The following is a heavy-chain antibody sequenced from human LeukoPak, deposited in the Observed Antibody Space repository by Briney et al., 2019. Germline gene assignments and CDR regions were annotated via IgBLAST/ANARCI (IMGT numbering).Heavy chain of an antibody. CDR3: ARDPKIAVAGTGVDY. CDR1: GYTFTSYY. CDR2: INPSGGST. Sequence: GASVKVSCKASGYTFTSYYMHWVRQAPGQGLEWMGIINPSGGSTSYAQKFQGRVTMTRDTSTSTVYMELSSLRSEDTAVYYCARDPKIAVAGTGVDYWGQGTLVTVSS. J-gene: IGHJ4*02. V-gene: IGHV1-46*01. D-gene: IGHD6-19*01.